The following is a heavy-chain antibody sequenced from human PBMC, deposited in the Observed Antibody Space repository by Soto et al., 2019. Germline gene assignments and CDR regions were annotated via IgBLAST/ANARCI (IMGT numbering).Heavy chain of an antibody. J-gene: IGHJ6*02. D-gene: IGHD2-2*01. CDR3: ARHRIVVVPAAQIYYYYYGMDV. V-gene: IGHV4-59*08. Sequence: SETLSLTCTVSGGSISSYYWSWIRQPPGKGLEWIGYIYYSGSTNYNPSLKSRVTISVDTSKNQFSLKLISVTAADTAVYYCARHRIVVVPAAQIYYYYYGMDVWGQGTTVTVSS. CDR1: GGSISSYY. CDR2: IYYSGST.